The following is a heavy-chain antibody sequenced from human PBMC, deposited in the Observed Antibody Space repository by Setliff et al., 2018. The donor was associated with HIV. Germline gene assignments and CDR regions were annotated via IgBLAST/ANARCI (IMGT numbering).Heavy chain of an antibody. J-gene: IGHJ4*02. CDR2: AFYSDNT. CDR3: AREVGHRSGYYRGSFDY. V-gene: IGHV4-39*07. D-gene: IGHD6-19*01. CDR1: GGSISSGTYY. Sequence: SETLSLTCIVSGGSISSGTYYWGWIRQPPGKGLEYIGSAFYSDNTYYKPSLKNRVTIPVDTSKNQFSLKLTSVTAADTAVYYCAREVGHRSGYYRGSFDYWGQGTLVTVSS.